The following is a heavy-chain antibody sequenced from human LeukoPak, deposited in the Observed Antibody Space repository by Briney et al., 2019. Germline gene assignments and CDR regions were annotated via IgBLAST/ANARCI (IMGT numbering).Heavy chain of an antibody. CDR3: ARHNIARSSWFDP. V-gene: IGHV4-59*08. D-gene: IGHD2/OR15-2a*01. Sequence: SETLSLTCTASGDSISSYYWSWIRQPPGKGLEWIGFIYSSGSTNYNPSLKSRVTISVDPSRKQFSLKLTSVTAADTAIYYCARHNIARSSWFDPWGQGTLVTVSS. CDR2: IYSSGST. CDR1: GDSISSYY. J-gene: IGHJ5*02.